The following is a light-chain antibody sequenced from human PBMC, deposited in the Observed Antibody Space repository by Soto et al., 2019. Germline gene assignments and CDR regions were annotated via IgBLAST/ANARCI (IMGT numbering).Light chain of an antibody. CDR2: NNN. CDR1: TSNIGRNY. J-gene: IGLJ2*01. V-gene: IGLV1-47*02. Sequence: QSVLTQPYSASGTPGQRVTFSCSGNTSNIGRNYVCWYQQFPGAAPKLLIYNNNQRPSGVPDRFSGSKSGASASLAISGLRSEDEADYYCATWDDSLLSVVFGGGTKLTVL. CDR3: ATWDDSLLSVV.